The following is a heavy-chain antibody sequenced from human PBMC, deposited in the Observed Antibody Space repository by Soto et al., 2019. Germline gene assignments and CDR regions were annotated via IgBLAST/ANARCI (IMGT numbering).Heavy chain of an antibody. CDR2: IDPSDSYT. J-gene: IGHJ6*02. CDR1: GYSFTSYW. V-gene: IGHV5-10-1*01. CDR3: ASFFLLRMSPEDMDF. Sequence: PGESLKISCKGSGYSFTSYWISWVRQMPGKGLEWMGRIDPSDSYTNYSPSFQGHVTISVDNSNSTAYLQWSSLKASDTAMYYCASFFLLRMSPEDMDFWGPGTTVTVFS. D-gene: IGHD2-15*01.